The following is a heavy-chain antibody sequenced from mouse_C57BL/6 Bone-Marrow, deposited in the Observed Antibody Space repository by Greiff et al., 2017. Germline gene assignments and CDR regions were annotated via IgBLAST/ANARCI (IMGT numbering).Heavy chain of an antibody. CDR2: ISCGRSYT. CDR3: ARLLYAIDY. CDR1: AFTFSSSG. V-gene: IGHV5-6*01. Sequence: EVHLVESGGDLVKSGESLQLFCAASAFTFSSSGVALVRQTPDKTLEWVATISCGRSYTHYTDSVKERFTISRNKAKNTLYLQRSSLKSEDTAMYYCARLLYAIDYWGQGTSVTVSS. J-gene: IGHJ4*01.